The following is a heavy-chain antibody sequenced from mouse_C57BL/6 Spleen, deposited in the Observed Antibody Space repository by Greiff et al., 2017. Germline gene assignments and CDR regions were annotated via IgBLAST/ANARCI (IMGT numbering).Heavy chain of an antibody. Sequence: EVKLVESGAELVRPGASVKLSCTASGFNIKDDYMHWVKQRPEQGLEWIGWIDPENGDTEYASKFQGKATITADTSSNTAYLQLSSLTSEDTAVYYCTAITTALDYWGQGTTLTVSS. CDR3: TAITTALDY. D-gene: IGHD1-1*01. V-gene: IGHV14-4*01. CDR1: GFNIKDDY. J-gene: IGHJ2*01. CDR2: IDPENGDT.